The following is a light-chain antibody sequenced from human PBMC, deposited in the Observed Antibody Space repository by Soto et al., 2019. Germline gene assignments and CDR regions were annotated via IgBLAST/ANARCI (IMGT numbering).Light chain of an antibody. CDR2: DAS. Sequence: AIQLTQSPSSLSASVGDRVTITCRASQGINSALAWYQQKPGKAPKLLIYDASSLESGVPSRFTGSGSGTDFTLTISSLQPVDFATYYCHQFTSYPLTFGGGTKVEIK. J-gene: IGKJ4*01. V-gene: IGKV1-13*02. CDR3: HQFTSYPLT. CDR1: QGINSA.